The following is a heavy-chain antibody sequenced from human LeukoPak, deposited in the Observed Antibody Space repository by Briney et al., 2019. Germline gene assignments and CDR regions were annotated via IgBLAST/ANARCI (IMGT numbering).Heavy chain of an antibody. CDR3: AKGGSYYGEDIDY. CDR2: ISYDGSNK. CDR1: GFTFSSYG. V-gene: IGHV3-30*18. J-gene: IGHJ4*02. Sequence: GRSLRLSCAASGFTFSSYGMHWVRQAPGKGLEWVAVISYDGSNKYYADSVKGRFTISRDNSKNTLYLQMNSLRAEDTAVYYCAKGGSYYGEDIDYWGQGTLVTVSS. D-gene: IGHD1-26*01.